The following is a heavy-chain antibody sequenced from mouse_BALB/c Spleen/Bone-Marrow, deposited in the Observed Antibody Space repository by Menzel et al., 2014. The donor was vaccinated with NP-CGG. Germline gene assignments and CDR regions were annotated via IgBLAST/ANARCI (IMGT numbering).Heavy chain of an antibody. V-gene: IGHV2-2*02. CDR1: GFSISNYA. J-gene: IGHJ4*01. CDR3: ARNYDFGDYYAMDF. CDR2: IWSGGNR. Sequence: AQLVESRPGLVQPSQSLSITCTVSGFSISNYAVHWVRQSPGKGLEWLGVIWSGGNRDYNAAFISRLSISKDNSKSQVFFKMNSLQPNDTAIYYCARNYDFGDYYAMDFWGQGTSVTVSS. D-gene: IGHD2-4*01.